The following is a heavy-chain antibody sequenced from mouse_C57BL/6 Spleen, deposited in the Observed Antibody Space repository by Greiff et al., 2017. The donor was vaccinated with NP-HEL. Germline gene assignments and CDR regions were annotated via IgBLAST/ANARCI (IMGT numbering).Heavy chain of an antibody. V-gene: IGHV3-6*01. J-gene: IGHJ3*01. CDR2: ISYDGSN. D-gene: IGHD1-1*01. CDR3: ARDEDYGSSSGFAY. CDR1: GYSITSGYY. Sequence: EVQLQESGPGLVKPSQSLSLTCSVTGYSITSGYYWNWIRQFPGNKLEWMGYISYDGSNNYNPSLKNRISITRDTSKNQFFLKLNSVTTEDTATYYCARDEDYGSSSGFAYWGQGTLVTVSA.